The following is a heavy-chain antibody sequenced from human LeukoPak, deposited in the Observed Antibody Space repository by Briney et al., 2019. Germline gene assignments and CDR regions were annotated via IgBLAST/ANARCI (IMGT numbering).Heavy chain of an antibody. Sequence: GASEKVSCKASGYTFTSYDINWVRQATGQGLEWMGWMNPNSGNTGYAQKFQGRVTITRNTSISTAYMELSSLRSEDTAVYYCARGLYYDSSGYPDAFDIWGQGTMVTVSS. D-gene: IGHD3-22*01. CDR2: MNPNSGNT. J-gene: IGHJ3*02. CDR3: ARGLYYDSSGYPDAFDI. CDR1: GYTFTSYD. V-gene: IGHV1-8*03.